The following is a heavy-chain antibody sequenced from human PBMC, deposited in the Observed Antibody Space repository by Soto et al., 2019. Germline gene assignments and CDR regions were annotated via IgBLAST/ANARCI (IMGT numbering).Heavy chain of an antibody. CDR1: GFTFSSYA. Sequence: LRLSCAASGFTFSSYAMSWVRQAPGKGLEWVSAISGSGGSTYYADSVKGRFTISRDNSKNTLYLQMNSLRAEDTAVYYCAKFETDYDFWSGSLDYWGQGTLVTVSS. V-gene: IGHV3-23*01. CDR2: ISGSGGST. J-gene: IGHJ4*02. CDR3: AKFETDYDFWSGSLDY. D-gene: IGHD3-3*01.